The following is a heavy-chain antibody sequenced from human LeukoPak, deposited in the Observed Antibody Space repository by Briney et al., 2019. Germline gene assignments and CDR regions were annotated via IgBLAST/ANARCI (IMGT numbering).Heavy chain of an antibody. D-gene: IGHD1-26*01. J-gene: IGHJ4*02. CDR3: ASLYSGSFYY. CDR2: IYSGGST. V-gene: IGHV3-53*01. CDR1: VFTVSSNY. Sequence: PGGSLRLSCAASVFTVSSNYMSWVRQAPGKGLEWVSVIYSGGSTYYADSVKGRFTISRDNSKNTLYLQMNSLRAEDTAVYYCASLYSGSFYYWGQGTLVTVSS.